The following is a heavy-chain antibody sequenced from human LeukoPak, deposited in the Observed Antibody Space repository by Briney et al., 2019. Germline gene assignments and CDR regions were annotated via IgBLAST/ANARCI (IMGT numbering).Heavy chain of an antibody. J-gene: IGHJ4*02. D-gene: IGHD3-9*01. Sequence: SWIRQPPGKGLEWIGYTYYSGSTYYSPSLKSRLTISVDTSKNQFSLKLSSVTAADTAVYYCARAVPHYNILTSYTRYYFDYWGQGTLVTVSS. CDR2: TYYSGST. CDR3: ARAVPHYNILTSYTRYYFDY. V-gene: IGHV4-30-4*01.